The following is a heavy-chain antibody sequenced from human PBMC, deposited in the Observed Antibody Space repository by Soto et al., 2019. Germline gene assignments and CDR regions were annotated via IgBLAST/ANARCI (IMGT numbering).Heavy chain of an antibody. CDR2: IYYSGST. CDR1: GGSISSYY. Sequence: XSLTCTVSGGSISSYYWSWIRQPPGKGLEWIGYIYYSGSTNYNPSLKSRVTISVDTSKNQFSLKLSSATAADTAVYYCAXXXXXXXXXXXXXXXXXXPXAXXIXXXGTMVTVSS. CDR3: AXXXXXXXXXXXXXXXXXXPXAXXI. V-gene: IGHV4-59*08. J-gene: IGHJ3*02.